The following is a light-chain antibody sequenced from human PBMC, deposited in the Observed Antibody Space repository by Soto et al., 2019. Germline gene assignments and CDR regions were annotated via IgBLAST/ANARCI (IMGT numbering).Light chain of an antibody. CDR1: QSVSSN. CDR3: QQYNNWPPGYT. CDR2: GAS. V-gene: IGKV3-15*01. J-gene: IGKJ2*01. Sequence: EIVMTQSPATLSVSPGERATLSCRASQSVSSNLACYQQKPGQAPRLLIYGASTMAFGIPARFSGSGSWTEFTLTISTLHSEDFAVYYCQQYNNWPPGYTFGQGTKLEIK.